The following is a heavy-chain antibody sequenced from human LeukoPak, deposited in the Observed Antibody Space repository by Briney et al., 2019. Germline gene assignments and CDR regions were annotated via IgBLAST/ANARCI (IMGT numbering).Heavy chain of an antibody. CDR3: ARIVRDLRQLSDY. J-gene: IGHJ4*02. V-gene: IGHV4-38-2*01. CDR1: GFIFSDHY. Sequence: GSLRLSCAASGFIFSDHYLDWIRQAPGKGLEWIGSVHYRGSSQYNPSLKSRVTISVDRSKNQFSLKLSSVTAADTAVYYCARIVRDLRQLSDYWGQGTLVTVSS. CDR2: VHYRGSS. D-gene: IGHD1-1*01.